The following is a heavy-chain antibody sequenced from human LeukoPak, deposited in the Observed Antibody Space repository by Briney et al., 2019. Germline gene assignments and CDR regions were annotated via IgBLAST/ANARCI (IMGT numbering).Heavy chain of an antibody. CDR2: IYSGGST. D-gene: IGHD3-3*01. Sequence: GGSLRLSCVASGLTFSNAWMSWVRQAPGKGLEWVSVIYSGGSTYYADSVKGRFTISRDNSKNTLYLQMNSLRAEDTAVYYCARSITIFGYDAFDIWGQGTMVTVSS. V-gene: IGHV3-66*02. CDR1: GLTFSNAW. CDR3: ARSITIFGYDAFDI. J-gene: IGHJ3*02.